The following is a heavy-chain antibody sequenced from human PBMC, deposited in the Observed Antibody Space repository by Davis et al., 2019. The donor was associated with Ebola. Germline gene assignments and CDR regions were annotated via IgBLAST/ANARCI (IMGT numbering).Heavy chain of an antibody. V-gene: IGHV1-18*01. D-gene: IGHD1-26*01. CDR1: GYTFTSYG. CDR3: ARDLIVGPNDY. J-gene: IGHJ4*02. Sequence: AASVKVSCKASGYTFTSYGISWVRQAPGQGLEWMGWISGYNGNTKNAQKVQGRVTMTTDTSTSTAYMELRSLRSDDTAVYYCARDLIVGPNDYWGQGTLVTVSS. CDR2: ISGYNGNT.